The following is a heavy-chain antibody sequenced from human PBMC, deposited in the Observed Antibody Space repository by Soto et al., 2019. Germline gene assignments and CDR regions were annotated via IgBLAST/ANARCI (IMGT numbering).Heavy chain of an antibody. D-gene: IGHD5-12*01. V-gene: IGHV3-74*01. J-gene: IGHJ4*02. CDR3: ARDPHQDQNSGYDPSFDY. CDR2: INSDGSST. CDR1: GFTFSSYW. Sequence: GGSLRLSCAASGFTFSSYWMHWVRQAPGKGLVWVSRINSDGSSTSYADSVKGRFTISRDNAKNTLYLQMNSLRAEDTAVYYCARDPHQDQNSGYDPSFDYWGQGTLVTVSS.